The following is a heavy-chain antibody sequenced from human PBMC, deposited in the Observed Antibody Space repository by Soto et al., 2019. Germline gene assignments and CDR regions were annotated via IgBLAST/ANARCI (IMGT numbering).Heavy chain of an antibody. CDR1: GYTFTSYN. CDR3: ARDKGAYYSHLVY. V-gene: IGHV1-46*01. CDR2: INPRGFFT. J-gene: IGHJ4*02. D-gene: IGHD3-22*01. Sequence: QVQLVQSGAEVKKPGASVKVSYKASGYTFTSYNIHWVRQAPGQGLEWVGMINPRGFFTTYAQKFRGRVTMTGDTSTSVVYMELTNLRSEDTAMYYCARDKGAYYSHLVYWGQGTLVTVSS.